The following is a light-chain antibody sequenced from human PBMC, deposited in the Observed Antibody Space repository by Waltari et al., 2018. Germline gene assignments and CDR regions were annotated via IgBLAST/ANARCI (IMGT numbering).Light chain of an antibody. CDR1: TLPKQY. Sequence: SYELTQPPSVSVSPGQTAKITCSGDTLPKQYAYWYQQKPGQAPVVVIFPDSQRPSGIPERFSGASSGTTATLTISGVQAEDEADYHCQSADSTNTYVIFGGGTKLTVL. CDR3: QSADSTNTYVI. V-gene: IGLV3-25*03. CDR2: PDS. J-gene: IGLJ2*01.